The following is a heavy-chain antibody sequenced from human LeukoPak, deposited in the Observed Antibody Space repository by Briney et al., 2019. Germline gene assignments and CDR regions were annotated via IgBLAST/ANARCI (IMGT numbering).Heavy chain of an antibody. CDR3: AKGRLGFIVGATLDY. J-gene: IGHJ4*02. CDR1: SFTFSSYW. CDR2: IKEDGSKT. Sequence: GGSLRLSCAASSFTFSSYWMTWVRQAPGKGLEWVANIKEDGSKTFYVDSVKGRFTISRDNAKNSLYLQMSSLRAEDMALYYCAKGRLGFIVGATLDYWGQGTLVTVSS. D-gene: IGHD1-26*01. V-gene: IGHV3-7*03.